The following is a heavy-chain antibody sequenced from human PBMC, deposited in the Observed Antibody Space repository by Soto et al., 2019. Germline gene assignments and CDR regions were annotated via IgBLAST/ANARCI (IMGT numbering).Heavy chain of an antibody. V-gene: IGHV3-21*01. J-gene: IGHJ4*02. CDR3: ARTDESVVVTAIPGTIDY. CDR1: GFTFSSYS. CDR2: ISSSSSYI. D-gene: IGHD2-21*02. Sequence: GGSLRLSCAASGFTFSSYSMNWVRQAPGKGLEWVSSISSSSSYIYYADSVKGRFTISRDNAKNSLYLQMNSLRAEDTAVYYCARTDESVVVTAIPGTIDYWGQGTLVTVSS.